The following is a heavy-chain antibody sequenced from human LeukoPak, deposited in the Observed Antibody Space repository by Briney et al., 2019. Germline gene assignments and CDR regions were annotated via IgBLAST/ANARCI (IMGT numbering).Heavy chain of an antibody. J-gene: IGHJ4*02. CDR1: GFTFRSYS. CDR2: ISSSSSTI. D-gene: IGHD6-6*01. CDR3: VTYSSCDN. V-gene: IGHV3-48*01. Sequence: GGSLRLSCAASGFTFRSYSMNWVRQAPGKGLEWISYISSSSSTIYYADSVRGRFTMSRDNANNSLYLQMNSLRAEDTAVYYCVTYSSCDNWGQGTLVTVSS.